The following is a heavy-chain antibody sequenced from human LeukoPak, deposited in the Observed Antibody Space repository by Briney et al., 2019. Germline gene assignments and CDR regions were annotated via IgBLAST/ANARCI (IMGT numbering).Heavy chain of an antibody. CDR1: GFTFSSYG. CDR3: ARRNTIFGGYYYMDV. J-gene: IGHJ6*03. Sequence: GGSLRLSCAASGFTFSSYGMNWVRQAPRKGLEWISYISTTGNTIYYADSVKCLFSISRDNAWNSLSLQVNSLRVEDTAVYFCARRNTIFGGYYYMDVWGKGTTVTVSS. D-gene: IGHD3-3*01. CDR2: ISTTGNTI. V-gene: IGHV3-48*01.